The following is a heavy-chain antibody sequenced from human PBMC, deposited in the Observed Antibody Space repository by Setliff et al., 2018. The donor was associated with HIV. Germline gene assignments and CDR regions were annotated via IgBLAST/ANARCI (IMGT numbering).Heavy chain of an antibody. Sequence: SVKVSCKCSVDTLSSYSINWVRQAPGQGLEWMGRIIPILAVVNYAQKFQGRVTITADKSTTTAYMELSSLRSEDTAVYYCALDGMGIAAAGFWGQGTLVTVSS. J-gene: IGHJ4*02. V-gene: IGHV1-69*02. CDR2: IIPILAVV. CDR3: ALDGMGIAAAGF. D-gene: IGHD6-13*01. CDR1: VDTLSSYS.